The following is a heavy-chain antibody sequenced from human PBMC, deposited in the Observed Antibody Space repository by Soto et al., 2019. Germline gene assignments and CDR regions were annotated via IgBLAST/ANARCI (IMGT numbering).Heavy chain of an antibody. CDR2: IYSSGST. D-gene: IGHD2-15*01. J-gene: IGHJ4*02. CDR3: VSGPGRGGRD. V-gene: IGHV4-31*03. Sequence: QVQLQESGPGLVKPSQTLSLTCTVSGGSITSGGYYWSWIRQHPGEGLEWIGYIYSSGSTDYNPYLKRRVTISLDPSSNQFFLKLTSVTAADTAVYYCVSGPGRGGRDWGQGTLVTVSS. CDR1: GGSITSGGYY.